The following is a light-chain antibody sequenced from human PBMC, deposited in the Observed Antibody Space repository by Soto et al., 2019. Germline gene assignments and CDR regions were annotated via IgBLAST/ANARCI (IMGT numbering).Light chain of an antibody. V-gene: IGKV3-20*01. Sequence: EIVLTQSPGTLSLSPGERAALSCRASQSVSSSYLAWYQQKPDQAPRLLIYGASSRATGIPDRFSGSGSGTDFTLTISSLQPEDFATYYCQQSYSIPLTFGPGTKVDIK. CDR2: GAS. J-gene: IGKJ3*01. CDR3: QQSYSIPLT. CDR1: QSVSSSY.